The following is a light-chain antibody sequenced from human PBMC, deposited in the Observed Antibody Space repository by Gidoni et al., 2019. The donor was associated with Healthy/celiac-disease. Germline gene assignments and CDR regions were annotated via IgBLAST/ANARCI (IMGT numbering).Light chain of an antibody. V-gene: IGLV3-1*01. CDR1: KLGDKY. CDR2: QDS. CDR3: QAWDSSKGKV. Sequence: SYALTQPPSVSVSPGQTASITCSGDKLGDKYACWYQQKPGQSPVLVIYQDSKRPSGIPERFSGSNSGNTATLTISGTQAMDEADYYCQAWDSSKGKVFGGGTKLTVL. J-gene: IGLJ2*01.